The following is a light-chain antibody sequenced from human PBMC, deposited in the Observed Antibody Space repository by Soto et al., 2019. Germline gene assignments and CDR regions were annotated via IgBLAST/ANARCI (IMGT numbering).Light chain of an antibody. CDR3: QQGHSFPLT. V-gene: IGKV1-12*01. CDR2: AAS. CDR1: QAINSW. Sequence: DIQLTQSPSSVSASVGDRVTITCRASQAINSWLAWYQQKPGKAPDLLIFAASYLQNGVPSRFSGSGSGTHFTLAISSLQPEDFATYYCQQGHSFPLTIGGGNKV. J-gene: IGKJ4*01.